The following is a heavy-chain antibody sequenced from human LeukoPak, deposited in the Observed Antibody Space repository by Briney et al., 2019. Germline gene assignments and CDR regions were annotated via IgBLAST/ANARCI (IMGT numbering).Heavy chain of an antibody. D-gene: IGHD3-22*01. J-gene: IGHJ4*02. V-gene: IGHV3-74*01. CDR3: AAYDSSGYSFDY. Sequence: PGGSLRPSCAASGFTFSSYWMHWVRQAPGKGLVWVSRINSDGSSTTYADSVKGRFTMSRDNAKNTLYLQMNSLRAEDTAVYYCAAYDSSGYSFDYWGQGILVTVSS. CDR2: INSDGSST. CDR1: GFTFSSYW.